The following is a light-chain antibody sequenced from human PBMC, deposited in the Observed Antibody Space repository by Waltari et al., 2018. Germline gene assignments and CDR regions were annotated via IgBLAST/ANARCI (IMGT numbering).Light chain of an antibody. CDR3: ETWDTSLSAWV. CDR1: IPNLGNRY. Sequence: QSVLTQAPSLSAAPGQNVTIPCAASIPNLGNRYVSWYQQFPGTAPKLLIYDNDKRPAGIPDRFSASKSGTSATLDITGLQTGDESNYYCETWDTSLSAWVFGGGTKLTVL. V-gene: IGLV1-51*01. CDR2: DND. J-gene: IGLJ3*02.